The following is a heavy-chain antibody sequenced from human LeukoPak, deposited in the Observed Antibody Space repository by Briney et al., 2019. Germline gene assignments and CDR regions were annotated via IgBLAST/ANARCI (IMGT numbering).Heavy chain of an antibody. J-gene: IGHJ4*02. CDR3: ATQEWRGEDLVDY. Sequence: SETLSLTCAVYGGSFSGYYWSWIRQPPGKGLEWIGEINHSGSTNYNPSLKSRVTISVDTSKNQFSLKLSSVTAADTAVYYCATQEWRGEDLVDYWGEGTLVTVSS. CDR1: GGSFSGYY. CDR2: INHSGST. D-gene: IGHD3-3*01. V-gene: IGHV4-34*01.